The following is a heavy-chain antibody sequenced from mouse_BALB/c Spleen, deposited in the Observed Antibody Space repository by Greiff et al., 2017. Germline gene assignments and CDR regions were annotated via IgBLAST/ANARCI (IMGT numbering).Heavy chain of an antibody. V-gene: IGHV2-9*02. CDR3: ARAPYYYAMDY. CDR2: IWAGGST. Sequence: VKVVESGPGLVAPSQSLSITCTVSGFSLTSYGVHWVRQPPGKGLEWLGVIWAGGSTNYNSALMSRLSISKDNSKSQVFLKMNSLQTDDTAMYYCARAPYYYAMDYWGQGTSVTVSS. CDR1: GFSLTSYG. J-gene: IGHJ4*01.